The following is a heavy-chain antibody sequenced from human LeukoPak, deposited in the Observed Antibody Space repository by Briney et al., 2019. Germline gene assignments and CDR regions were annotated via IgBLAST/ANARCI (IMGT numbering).Heavy chain of an antibody. D-gene: IGHD6-19*01. CDR3: AKGPPKGVAGNDY. V-gene: IGHV3-23*01. CDR1: GFTFSSYA. Sequence: LAGGSLRLSCAASGFTFSSYAMSWVRQAPGKGLEWVSAISGSGGSTYYADSVKGRFTLSRDNSKNTLYLQMNRLRAEDTAVNFFAKGPPKGVAGNDYWGQGTLVTVSS. CDR2: ISGSGGST. J-gene: IGHJ4*02.